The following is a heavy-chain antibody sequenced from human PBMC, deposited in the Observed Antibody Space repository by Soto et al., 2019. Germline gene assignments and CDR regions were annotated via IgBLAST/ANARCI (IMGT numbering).Heavy chain of an antibody. CDR2: IFHKGNT. CDR1: GDSIKSNVW. D-gene: IGHD6-19*01. J-gene: IGHJ4*02. Sequence: LSLTCSVSGDSIKSNVWWSWVRQPPGKGLEWIGEIFHKGNTYYNPSFESRVTMSVDKPKNQFSLLLTSVTATDTAMYYCARDVAVPGESDRFDQWGQGIMVTVSS. V-gene: IGHV4-4*02. CDR3: ARDVAVPGESDRFDQ.